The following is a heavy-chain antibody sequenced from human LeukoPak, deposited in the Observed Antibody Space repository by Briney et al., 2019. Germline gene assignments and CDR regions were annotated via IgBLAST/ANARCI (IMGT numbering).Heavy chain of an antibody. CDR2: IRSKAYGGTT. CDR1: GFTFGDYA. Sequence: GGSLRLSCTASGFTFGDYAMSWVRQAPGKGLEWVGFIRSKAYGGTTEYAASVKGRFTISRDDSKSIAYLQMNSLKTEDTAVYYCTRDSAGIVVVGDAFDIWGQGTMVTVSS. V-gene: IGHV3-49*04. J-gene: IGHJ3*02. CDR3: TRDSAGIVVVGDAFDI. D-gene: IGHD2-21*01.